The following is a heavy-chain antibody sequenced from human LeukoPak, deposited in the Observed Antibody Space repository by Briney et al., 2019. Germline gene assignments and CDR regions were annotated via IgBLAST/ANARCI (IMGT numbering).Heavy chain of an antibody. V-gene: IGHV3-11*01. Sequence: GGSLRLSCAASGFTFSDYYMSWIRQAPGKGLEWVSYISSSVSIIYYADSVKGRFTISRDNAKNSLYLQMNSLRAEDTAVYYCARGTYFSYYDSSGYVDYWGQGTLVTVSS. D-gene: IGHD3-22*01. CDR3: ARGTYFSYYDSSGYVDY. CDR2: ISSSVSII. CDR1: GFTFSDYY. J-gene: IGHJ4*02.